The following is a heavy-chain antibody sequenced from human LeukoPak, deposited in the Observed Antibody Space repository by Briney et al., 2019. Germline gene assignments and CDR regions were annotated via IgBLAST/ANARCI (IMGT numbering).Heavy chain of an antibody. CDR1: GGTFSSYA. Sequence: SVKVSCKASGGTFSSYAISWVRQAPGQGLEWMGGIIPIFGTANYAQKFQGRVTITADESTSTAYMELSSLRSEDTAVYYCARVEDSSGYYGHFDYWGQGTLVTVSS. J-gene: IGHJ4*02. D-gene: IGHD3-22*01. CDR2: IIPIFGTA. CDR3: ARVEDSSGYYGHFDY. V-gene: IGHV1-69*01.